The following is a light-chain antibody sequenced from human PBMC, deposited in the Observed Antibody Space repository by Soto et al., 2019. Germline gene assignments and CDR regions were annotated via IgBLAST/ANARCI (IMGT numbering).Light chain of an antibody. CDR3: QQGHNWHLT. J-gene: IGKJ2*01. Sequence: EIVMTQSPATLSVSPGERATLSCRASQSISTELAWYQQKPGQPPRLLIYSASTRATGLPARFTGSGSGSEFTLTISGLQSEDFAVHYCQQGHNWHLTCGQGTRLEI. CDR1: QSISTE. CDR2: SAS. V-gene: IGKV3-15*01.